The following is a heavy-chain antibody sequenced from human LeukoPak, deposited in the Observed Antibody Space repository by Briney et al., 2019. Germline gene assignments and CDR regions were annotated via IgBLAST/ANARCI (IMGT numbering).Heavy chain of an antibody. CDR2: ISAYNGNT. V-gene: IGHV1-18*01. J-gene: IGHJ6*03. CDR3: ARDNPGITIFGVVTPGFDYYYYMDV. D-gene: IGHD3-3*01. CDR1: GYTFTCYG. Sequence: ASVKVSCKASGYTFTCYGISWVRQAPGKGLEWMGWISAYNGNTNYAQKLQGRVTMTTDTSTSTAYMELRSLRSDDTAVYYCARDNPGITIFGVVTPGFDYYYYMDVWGKGTTVTVSS.